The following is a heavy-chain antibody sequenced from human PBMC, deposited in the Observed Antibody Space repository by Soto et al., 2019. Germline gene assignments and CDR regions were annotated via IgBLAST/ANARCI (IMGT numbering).Heavy chain of an antibody. Sequence: SETLSLTCTVSGGSISSYYWSWIRQPPGKGLEWIGDIYYSGSTNYNPSLKSRVTISVDTSKNQFSLKLSSVTAADTAVYYCARARRYYDFWSGYYFWFDPWGQGTLVTVSS. CDR2: IYYSGST. J-gene: IGHJ5*02. CDR1: GGSISSYY. D-gene: IGHD3-3*01. V-gene: IGHV4-59*12. CDR3: ARARRYYDFWSGYYFWFDP.